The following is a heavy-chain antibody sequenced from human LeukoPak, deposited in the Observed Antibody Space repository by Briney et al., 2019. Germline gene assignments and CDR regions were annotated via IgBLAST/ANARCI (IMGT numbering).Heavy chain of an antibody. CDR3: ARGPRQERHGMDV. CDR1: GFTVSRYY. D-gene: IGHD1-1*01. V-gene: IGHV3-66*01. J-gene: IGHJ6*02. Sequence: PAGSLPVSRAASGFTVSRYYMSWVRQAPGKGLEWVAVISSGDTTYYADSVKGRFTISRDSSKHTLYLQLNSLRAEDTAVYFCARGPRQERHGMDVWGQGTPVTVSS. CDR2: ISSGDTT.